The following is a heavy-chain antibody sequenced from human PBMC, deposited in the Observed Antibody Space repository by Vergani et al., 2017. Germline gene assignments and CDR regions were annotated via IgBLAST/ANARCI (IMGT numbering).Heavy chain of an antibody. V-gene: IGHV5-10-1*01. D-gene: IGHD3-10*01. CDR3: ARQDYYGSGSYYTGAWFDP. Sequence: EVQLVQSGAEVKKPGESLKISCKGSGYSFTSYWIGWVRQMPGKGLEWMGRIDPSDSYTNYSPSFQGHVTISADKSISTAYLQWSSLKASDTAMYYCARQDYYGSGSYYTGAWFDPWGQGTLVTVSS. J-gene: IGHJ5*02. CDR1: GYSFTSYW. CDR2: IDPSDSYT.